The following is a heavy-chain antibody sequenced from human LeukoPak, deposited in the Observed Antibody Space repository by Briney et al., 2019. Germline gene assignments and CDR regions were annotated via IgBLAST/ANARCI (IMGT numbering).Heavy chain of an antibody. D-gene: IGHD4-17*01. V-gene: IGHV3-15*01. Sequence: GGSLRLSCAASGFSFENAWLSWVRQAPGKGLEWVGRIKTKFDGVTTDYAAPMKDRFTISRDDSKNTLSLQINSLKSEDTAVCFCTTDLPPNYGDFFDHWGQGTLVTVSS. J-gene: IGHJ4*02. CDR1: GFSFENAW. CDR2: IKTKFDGVTT. CDR3: TTDLPPNYGDFFDH.